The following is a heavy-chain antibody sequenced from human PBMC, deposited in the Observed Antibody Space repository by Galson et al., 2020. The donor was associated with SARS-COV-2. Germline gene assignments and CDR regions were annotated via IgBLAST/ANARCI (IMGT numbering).Heavy chain of an antibody. CDR1: GYTFTDYY. CDR3: AKDVTPKIDTEMFLH. V-gene: IGHV1-2*02. CDR2: INPNSGGP. J-gene: IGHJ4*02. D-gene: IGHD3-10*02. Sequence: ASVKVSCKASGYTFTDYYIHWVRQAPGQGFEWMGWINPNSGGPYYAQKFQGRVTLTTDTSITTAYMDLSRLTSDDTAIYYCAKDVTPKIDTEMFLHWGQGTQVTVSS.